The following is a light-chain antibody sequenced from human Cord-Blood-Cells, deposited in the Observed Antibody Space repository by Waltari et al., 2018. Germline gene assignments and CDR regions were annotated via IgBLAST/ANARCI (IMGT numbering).Light chain of an antibody. CDR2: RNN. Sequence: QSVLTQPPSASGTPGQRVTISCSGSSSNIGSNYVYWYQQLPGTAPKLRISRNNRRPAVVPDRFSCAESGPSASLAISGLRSEDEADYYGAAWDDSLSGWVFGGGTKLTVL. V-gene: IGLV1-47*01. J-gene: IGLJ3*02. CDR3: AAWDDSLSGWV. CDR1: SSNIGSNY.